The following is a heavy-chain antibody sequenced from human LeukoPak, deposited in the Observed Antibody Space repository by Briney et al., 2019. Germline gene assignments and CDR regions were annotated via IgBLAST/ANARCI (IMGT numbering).Heavy chain of an antibody. D-gene: IGHD3-10*01. Sequence: QAGGSLRLSCAASGFTFRSYSMNWVRQAPGKGLEWISYITSSSSTVNYADSVKGRFTISRDNSKNTLYLQMNSLRAEDTAVYYCARDRITMVRGVPHQWYFDLWGRGTLVTVSS. CDR2: ITSSSSTV. CDR3: ARDRITMVRGVPHQWYFDL. J-gene: IGHJ2*01. V-gene: IGHV3-48*01. CDR1: GFTFRSYS.